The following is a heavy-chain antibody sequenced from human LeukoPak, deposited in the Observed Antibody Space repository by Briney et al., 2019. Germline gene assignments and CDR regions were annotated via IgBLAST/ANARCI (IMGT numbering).Heavy chain of an antibody. CDR1: GYSISSGYY. D-gene: IGHD6-13*01. V-gene: IGHV4-38-2*02. CDR3: ARQVVAAAGTH. Sequence: SETLSLTCTVSGYSISSGYYWGWIRQPPGKGLEWIGSIYHSGSTYYNPSLKSRVTISVDTSKNQFSLKLSSVTAADTAVYYCARQVVAAAGTHWGQGTLVTVSS. CDR2: IYHSGST. J-gene: IGHJ4*02.